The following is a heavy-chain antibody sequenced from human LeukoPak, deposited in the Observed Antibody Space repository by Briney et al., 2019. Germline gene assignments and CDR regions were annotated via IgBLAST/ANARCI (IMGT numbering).Heavy chain of an antibody. D-gene: IGHD6-19*01. Sequence: ASVKVSCKASGYTFTGHYIYWVRQAPGQGLEWMGWINPKSVDTHYAQNFQGRVTMTRDTSISTSYLELSRLTSDDTAVYYCARDGNEAVAGTGAVTYWGQGTLVTVSS. CDR2: INPKSVDT. V-gene: IGHV1-2*02. CDR3: ARDGNEAVAGTGAVTY. CDR1: GYTFTGHY. J-gene: IGHJ4*02.